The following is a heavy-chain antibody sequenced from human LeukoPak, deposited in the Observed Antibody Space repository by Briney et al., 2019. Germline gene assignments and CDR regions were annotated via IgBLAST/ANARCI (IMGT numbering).Heavy chain of an antibody. Sequence: PSETLSLTCTVSGGSTNSSSYSWGWIRQPPGKGLEWIGTIYYSGSTYYNPSLKSRVTISVDTSQNLFSLKLSSVTAADTAVYYCAKRYYYDNSGYFDSWGQGTLVTVSS. CDR2: IYYSGST. V-gene: IGHV4-39*01. CDR1: GGSTNSSSYS. CDR3: AKRYYYDNSGYFDS. J-gene: IGHJ4*02. D-gene: IGHD3-22*01.